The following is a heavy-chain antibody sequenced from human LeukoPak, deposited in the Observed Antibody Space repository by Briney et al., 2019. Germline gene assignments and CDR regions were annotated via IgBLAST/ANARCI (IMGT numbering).Heavy chain of an antibody. D-gene: IGHD4-11*01. CDR3: ARVGVSTYSFDY. CDR2: IKNDGSST. CDR1: GFTFSSYW. V-gene: IGHV3-74*01. J-gene: IGHJ4*02. Sequence: GGSLRLSCAASGFTFSSYWMHWVRQAPGKGLVWVSRIKNDGSSTTYADSVKGRFTISRDNAKNTVYLQMNSLRAEDTAVYYCARVGVSTYSFDYWGQGTLVTVSS.